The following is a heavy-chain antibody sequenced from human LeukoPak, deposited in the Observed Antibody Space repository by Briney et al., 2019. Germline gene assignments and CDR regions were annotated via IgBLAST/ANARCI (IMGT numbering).Heavy chain of an antibody. D-gene: IGHD3-10*01. CDR1: GGSISSYY. V-gene: IGHV4-4*07. J-gene: IGHJ5*02. Sequence: PSETLSLTCTVSGGSISSYYWSWIRQPVGKGLEWIGRIYTSGSTNYNPSLKSRVTMSVDTSKNQFSLKLSSVTAADTAVYYCARVRVRGFPNWFDPWGQGTLVTVSS. CDR3: ARVRVRGFPNWFDP. CDR2: IYTSGST.